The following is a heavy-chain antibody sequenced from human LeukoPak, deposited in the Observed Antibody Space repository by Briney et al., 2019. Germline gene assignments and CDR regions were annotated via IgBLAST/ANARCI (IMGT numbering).Heavy chain of an antibody. J-gene: IGHJ6*03. V-gene: IGHV4-38-2*01. CDR3: ARQYDSYFYYYLDL. D-gene: IGHD2-2*01. CDR2: LYHPDST. Sequence: SETLSLTCGVSGYPINNAYYWVWIRQPPEKGLEWIGSLYHPDSTYYNPSLKSRVTMSVDTSRNQFSLRLSFVTAADTAVYYCARQYDSYFYYYLDLWGTGTTVTVSS. CDR1: GYPINNAYY.